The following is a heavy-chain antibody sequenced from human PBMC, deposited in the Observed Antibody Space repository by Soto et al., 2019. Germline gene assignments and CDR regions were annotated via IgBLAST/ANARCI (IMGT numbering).Heavy chain of an antibody. V-gene: IGHV3-53*01. D-gene: IGHD2-2*01. Sequence: PGGSLRLSCAASGFTVSSNYMSWVRQAPGKGLEWVSVIYSGGSTYYADSVKGRFTISRDNSKNTLYLQMNSLRAEDTAVYYCARDRAVVPAAMKDYYYYGMDVWGQGTTVTVSS. CDR2: IYSGGST. CDR1: GFTVSSNY. CDR3: ARDRAVVPAAMKDYYYYGMDV. J-gene: IGHJ6*02.